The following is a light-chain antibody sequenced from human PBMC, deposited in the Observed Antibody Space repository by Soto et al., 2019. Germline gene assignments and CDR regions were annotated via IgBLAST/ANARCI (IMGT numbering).Light chain of an antibody. CDR1: QNINSN. CDR3: QQYKDVPPLT. J-gene: IGKJ4*01. Sequence: EILMTQSPLTLSVSPGEGATLSCRASQNINSNLAWYQQRPGQAPRVLIYGASSRASGIPDRFSGSGSGTDFTLTINRLEPDDFAVYYCQQYKDVPPLTFGGATRVESK. CDR2: GAS. V-gene: IGKV3D-15*01.